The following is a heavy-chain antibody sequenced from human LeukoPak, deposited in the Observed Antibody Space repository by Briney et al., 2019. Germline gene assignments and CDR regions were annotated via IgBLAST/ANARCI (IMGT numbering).Heavy chain of an antibody. CDR1: GYTFTSYD. V-gene: IGHV1-8*01. CDR3: ARDHWVTGTDWFDP. J-gene: IGHJ5*02. Sequence: ASVKVSCKASGYTFTSYDINWVRQATGQGLEWMGWMNPNSGNTGYAQKFQGRVTMTRNTSISTAYMELSRLRSDDTAVYYCARDHWVTGTDWFDPWGQGTLVTVSS. CDR2: MNPNSGNT. D-gene: IGHD1-7*01.